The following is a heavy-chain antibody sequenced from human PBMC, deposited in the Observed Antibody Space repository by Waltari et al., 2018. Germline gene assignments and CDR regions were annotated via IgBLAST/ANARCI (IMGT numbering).Heavy chain of an antibody. V-gene: IGHV3-23*01. CDR1: GFTFSSYA. CDR3: AKDYSSSWFWDY. D-gene: IGHD6-13*01. J-gene: IGHJ4*02. Sequence: EVQLLESGGGLVQPGGSLRLSCAASGFTFSSYAMSWVRQAPGKGLEWVSAISGRGGSTYYADSVKGRFTISRDNSKNTLYLQMNSLRAEDTAVYYCAKDYSSSWFWDYWGQGTLVTVSS. CDR2: ISGRGGST.